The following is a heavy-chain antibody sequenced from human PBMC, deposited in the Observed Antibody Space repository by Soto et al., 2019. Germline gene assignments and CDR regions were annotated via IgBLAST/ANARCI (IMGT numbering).Heavy chain of an antibody. Sequence: ASVKVSGKASGGTFSSYAISWVRQAPGQGLEWMGGIIPIFGTANYAQKFQGRVTITADESTSTAYMELSSLRSEDTAVYYCARAMNYYDSSGYYYNHWGQGTLVTVSS. CDR3: ARAMNYYDSSGYYYNH. D-gene: IGHD3-22*01. CDR1: GGTFSSYA. CDR2: IIPIFGTA. V-gene: IGHV1-69*13. J-gene: IGHJ4*02.